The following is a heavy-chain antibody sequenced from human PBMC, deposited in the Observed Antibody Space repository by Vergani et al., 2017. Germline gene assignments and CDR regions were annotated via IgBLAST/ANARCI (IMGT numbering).Heavy chain of an antibody. CDR2: IYYSGST. CDR3: ARDGRQGTGEDYYYGMDV. CDR1: GGSISSGGYY. Sequence: QLQLQESGSGLVKPSQTLSLTCAVSGGSISSGGYYWSWIRQHPGKGLEWIGYIYYSGSTYSNPSLKSRVTISVDTSKNQFSLKLSSVTAADTAVYYCARDGRQGTGEDYYYGMDVWGQGTTVTVSS. J-gene: IGHJ6*02. V-gene: IGHV4-31*11. D-gene: IGHD1-1*01.